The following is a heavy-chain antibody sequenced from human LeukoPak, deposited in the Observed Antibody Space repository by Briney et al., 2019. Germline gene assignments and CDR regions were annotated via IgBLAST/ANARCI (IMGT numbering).Heavy chain of an antibody. Sequence: SETLSLTCTVSGGSISSGSYYWSWIRQPAGKGLEWIGRIYTSGSTNYNPSLKSRVTISVDTSKNQFSLKLSSVTAADTAVYYCARDRIDFWSGNSDVGGFDPWGQGTLVTVSS. J-gene: IGHJ5*02. D-gene: IGHD3-3*01. CDR1: GGSISSGSYY. V-gene: IGHV4-61*02. CDR3: ARDRIDFWSGNSDVGGFDP. CDR2: IYTSGST.